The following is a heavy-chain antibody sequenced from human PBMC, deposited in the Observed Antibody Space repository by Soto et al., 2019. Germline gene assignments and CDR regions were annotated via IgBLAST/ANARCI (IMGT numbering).Heavy chain of an antibody. D-gene: IGHD6-19*01. Sequence: XVKVSCKASGGTFSSYTISWVRQAPGQGLEWMGRIIPILGIANYAQKFQGRVTITADKSTSTAYMELSSLRSEDTDVYYCARLSRERSSGHSRDAFDIWGQGTMVTVSS. CDR3: ARLSRERSSGHSRDAFDI. J-gene: IGHJ3*02. CDR2: IIPILGIA. CDR1: GGTFSSYT. V-gene: IGHV1-69*02.